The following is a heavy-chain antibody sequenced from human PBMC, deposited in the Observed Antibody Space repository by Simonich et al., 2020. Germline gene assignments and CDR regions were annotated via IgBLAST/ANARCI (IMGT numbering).Heavy chain of an antibody. Sequence: QVQLVQSGAEVKKPGASVKVSCKASGYTFTGYYMHWVRQAPGQGGECTGWINPNRSGTIYAQKFQGRVTMTRDTSISTAYMELSRLRSDDTAVYYCAREEANGYSSSWNWFDPWGQGTLVTVSS. J-gene: IGHJ5*02. CDR2: INPNRSGT. CDR1: GYTFTGYY. D-gene: IGHD6-13*01. CDR3: AREEANGYSSSWNWFDP. V-gene: IGHV1-2*02.